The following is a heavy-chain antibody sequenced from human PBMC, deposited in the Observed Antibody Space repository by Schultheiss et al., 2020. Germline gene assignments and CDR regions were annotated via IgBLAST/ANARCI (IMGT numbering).Heavy chain of an antibody. Sequence: SETLSLTCTVSGGSISSYYWSWIRQPAGKGLEWIGRIYYSGSTYYNPSLKSRVTISVDTSKNQFSLKLSSVTAADTAVYYCARAWSSYSSSWFWFDPWGQGTMVTVSS. V-gene: IGHV4-4*07. CDR3: ARAWSSYSSSWFWFDP. CDR1: GGSISSYY. D-gene: IGHD6-13*01. J-gene: IGHJ5*02. CDR2: IYYSGST.